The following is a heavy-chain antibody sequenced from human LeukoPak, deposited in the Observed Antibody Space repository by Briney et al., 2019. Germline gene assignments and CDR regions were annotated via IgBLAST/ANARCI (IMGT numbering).Heavy chain of an antibody. Sequence: SETLSLTCAVYGGSFSGYYWSWIRQPPGKGLEWIGEINHSGSTNYNPSLKSRVTISVDRSKNQFSLKLSSVTAADTAVYYCARLESIAARPGAFDIWGQGTMVTVSS. CDR1: GGSFSGYY. J-gene: IGHJ3*02. D-gene: IGHD6-6*01. CDR2: INHSGST. V-gene: IGHV4-34*01. CDR3: ARLESIAARPGAFDI.